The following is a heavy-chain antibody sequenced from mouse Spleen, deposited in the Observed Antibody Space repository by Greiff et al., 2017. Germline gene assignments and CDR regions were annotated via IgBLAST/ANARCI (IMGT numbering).Heavy chain of an antibody. CDR2: IWSGGST. CDR1: GFSLTSYG. CDR3: ARNLEVRRAYAMDY. J-gene: IGHJ4*01. D-gene: IGHD2-14*01. V-gene: IGHV2-2*01. Sequence: VMLVESGPGLVQPSQSLSITCTVSGFSLTSYGVHWVRQSPGKGLEWLGVIWSGGSTDYNAAFISRLSISKDNSKSQVFFKMNSLQADDTAIYYCARNLEVRRAYAMDYWGQGTSVTVSS.